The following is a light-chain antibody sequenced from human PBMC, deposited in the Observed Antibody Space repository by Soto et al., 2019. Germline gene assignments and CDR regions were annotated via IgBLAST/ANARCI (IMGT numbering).Light chain of an antibody. V-gene: IGLV2-14*03. CDR2: DAT. Sequence: VLTPPASVSGSPGQSITISCTGTSSDFGGYTYVSWYQQHPGKAPKLMIFDATSRPSGVSNRFSGSKSDNTASLTIAGLQAEDEADYYCSSYTSTSTYGFGTGTKVTVL. CDR3: SSYTSTSTYG. CDR1: SSDFGGYTY. J-gene: IGLJ1*01.